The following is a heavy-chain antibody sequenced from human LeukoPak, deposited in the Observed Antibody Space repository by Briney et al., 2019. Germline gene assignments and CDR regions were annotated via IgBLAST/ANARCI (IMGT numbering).Heavy chain of an antibody. V-gene: IGHV3-33*01. CDR3: VREGAIGSLDY. D-gene: IGHD2-2*02. J-gene: IGHJ4*02. CDR2: IWYDGSNK. CDR1: GFTFSSYG. Sequence: PGRSLRLSCAASGFTFSSYGMHCGPQAPGKGLEWVAVIWYDGSNKYYADSVKGRFTISRDNSKNTLYLQMNRLRAEDTAVYYCVREGAIGSLDYWGQGTLVTVSS.